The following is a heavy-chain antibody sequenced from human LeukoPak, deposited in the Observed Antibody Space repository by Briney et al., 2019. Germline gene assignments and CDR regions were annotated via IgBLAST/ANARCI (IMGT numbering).Heavy chain of an antibody. Sequence: SETLSLTCTVSGGSISSYYWSWIRRPPGKGLEWIGYIYYSGSTNYNPSLKSRVTISVDTSKNQFSLKLSSVTAADTAVYYCARESDYGYYFDYWGQGTLVTVSS. CDR2: IYYSGST. CDR3: ARESDYGYYFDY. D-gene: IGHD3-16*01. CDR1: GGSISSYY. J-gene: IGHJ4*02. V-gene: IGHV4-59*01.